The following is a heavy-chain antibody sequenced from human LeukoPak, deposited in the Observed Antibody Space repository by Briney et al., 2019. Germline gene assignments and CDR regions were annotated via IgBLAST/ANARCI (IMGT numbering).Heavy chain of an antibody. V-gene: IGHV1-69*06. CDR1: GGTFSSYA. D-gene: IGHD6-19*01. CDR2: IIPIFGTA. Sequence: SVKVSCKASGGTFSSYAISWVRQAPGQGLEWMGGIIPIFGTANYAQKFQGRVTMTEDTSTDTAYMELSSLRSEDTAVYYCATAAVAGTYNWFDPWGQGTLVTVSS. CDR3: ATAAVAGTYNWFDP. J-gene: IGHJ5*02.